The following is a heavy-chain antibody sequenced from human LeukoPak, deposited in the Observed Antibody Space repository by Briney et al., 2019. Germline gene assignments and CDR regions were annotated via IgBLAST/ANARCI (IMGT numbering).Heavy chain of an antibody. CDR3: ARGGATLTRYFDY. D-gene: IGHD4-17*01. CDR1: GGSISSFY. V-gene: IGHV4-4*07. CDR2: IYSSGGT. J-gene: IGHJ4*02. Sequence: SETLSLTCAVSGGSISSFYWNWIRQPAGKGLEWIGRIYSSGGTNYNPSLKSRVTMSVDTSKNQFSLKLSSVTAADTAVYYCARGGATLTRYFDYWGQGTLVTVSS.